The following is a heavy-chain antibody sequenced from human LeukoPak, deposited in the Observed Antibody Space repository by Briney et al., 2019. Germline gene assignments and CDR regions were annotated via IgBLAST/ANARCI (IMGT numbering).Heavy chain of an antibody. V-gene: IGHV4-39*01. J-gene: IGHJ2*01. CDR1: GGSISSSSYY. D-gene: IGHD4-17*01. CDR3: ARHYGDYWYFDL. Sequence: SETLSLTCTVSGGSISSSSYYWGWIRQPPGKGLEWIGSIHYSGSTYYNPSLKSRVTISVDTSKNQFSLKLSSVTAADTAVYYCARHYGDYWYFDLWGRGTLVTVSS. CDR2: IHYSGST.